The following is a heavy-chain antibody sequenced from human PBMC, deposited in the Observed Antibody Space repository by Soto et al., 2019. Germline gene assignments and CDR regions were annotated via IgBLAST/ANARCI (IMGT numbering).Heavy chain of an antibody. D-gene: IGHD6-13*01. J-gene: IGHJ6*04. CDR3: AREIAAGL. V-gene: IGHV3-7*01. CDR1: GFTFSSYW. CDR2: IKQDGSEE. Sequence: EVQLVESGGGLVQPGGSLRLSCAASGFTFSSYWMSWFRQAPGKGLEWVANIKQDGSEENYVDSVKGRFTISRDNAKNALYLQMNSLRVEDTAVYDCAREIAAGLWGKGTTVTVSS.